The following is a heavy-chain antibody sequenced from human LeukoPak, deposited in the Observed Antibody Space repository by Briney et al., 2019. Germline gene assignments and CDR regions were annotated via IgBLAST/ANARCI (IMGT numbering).Heavy chain of an antibody. CDR3: ARVHSDGSGYNFDY. V-gene: IGHV4-61*08. Sequence: PSETLSLTCAVSGGSISSGGYCWSWIRQPPGKGLEWIGYIYNSGSTNYNPSLKSRVTISVDTSKSQFSLNLSSMTAADTAVYYCARVHSDGSGYNFDYWGQGTLVTVSS. CDR1: GGSISSGGYC. J-gene: IGHJ4*02. D-gene: IGHD3-22*01. CDR2: IYNSGST.